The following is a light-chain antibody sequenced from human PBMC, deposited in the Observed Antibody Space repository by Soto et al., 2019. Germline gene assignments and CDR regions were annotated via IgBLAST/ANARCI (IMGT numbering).Light chain of an antibody. V-gene: IGLV2-14*01. CDR2: EVS. CDR3: SSYAGYNNFV. CDR1: SSDVGGYNY. Sequence: QSALTQPASVSGSPGQSIAISCTGTSSDVGGYNYVSWYQQLPGKAPKLLISEVSNRPSGVSHRFSGSKSGNTASLTISGLQAEDEADYYCSSYAGYNNFVFGTGTKVTVL. J-gene: IGLJ1*01.